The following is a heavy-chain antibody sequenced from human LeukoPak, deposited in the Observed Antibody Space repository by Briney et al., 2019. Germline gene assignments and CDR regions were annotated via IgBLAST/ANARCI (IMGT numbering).Heavy chain of an antibody. CDR2: IYHSGST. CDR3: ASDQGYCSGGSCYSGWFDP. CDR1: GGSISSSNW. J-gene: IGHJ5*02. D-gene: IGHD2-15*01. V-gene: IGHV4-4*02. Sequence: SGTLSLTCAVSGGSISSSNWWSWVRQPPGKGLEWIGKIYHSGSTNYNPSLKSRVTISVDKSKNQFSLKLSSVTAADTAVYYCASDQGYCSGGSCYSGWFDPWGQGTLVTVSS.